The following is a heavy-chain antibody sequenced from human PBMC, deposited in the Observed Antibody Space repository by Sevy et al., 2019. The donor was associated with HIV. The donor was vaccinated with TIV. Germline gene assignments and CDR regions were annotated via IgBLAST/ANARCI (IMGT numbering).Heavy chain of an antibody. CDR3: AKDRAVLVGDAFDL. CDR1: EFRLSNYA. V-gene: IGHV3-23*01. Sequence: GGSLRLSCVASEFRLSNYAMNWVRQAPGKGLEWVSAISGSGGSTYYADSVKGRFTISRDNSKNTLSLQMHSLRVEDTAVYYCAKDRAVLVGDAFDLWGQGTMVTVSS. D-gene: IGHD2-15*01. CDR2: ISGSGGST. J-gene: IGHJ3*01.